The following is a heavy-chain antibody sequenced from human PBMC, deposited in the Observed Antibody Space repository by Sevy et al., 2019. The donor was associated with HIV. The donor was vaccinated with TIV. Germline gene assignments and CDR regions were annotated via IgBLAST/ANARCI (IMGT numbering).Heavy chain of an antibody. J-gene: IGHJ6*03. CDR1: GFTFSSYG. V-gene: IGHV3-30*18. Sequence: GGSLRLSCAASGFTFSSYGMHWVRQAPGKGLEWVAVISYDGSNKYYADSVKGRFTISRDNSKNTLYLQMNSLRAEDTAVYYCAKDGEWSSRYYYYYMDVWGKGPRSPSP. CDR2: ISYDGSNK. CDR3: AKDGEWSSRYYYYYMDV. D-gene: IGHD3-3*01.